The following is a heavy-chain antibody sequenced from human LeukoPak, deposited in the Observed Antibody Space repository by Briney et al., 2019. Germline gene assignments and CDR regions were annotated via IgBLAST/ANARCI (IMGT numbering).Heavy chain of an antibody. V-gene: IGHV4-61*02. D-gene: IGHD6-19*01. CDR3: ARSPYSSGPYYFDY. CDR2: IYTSGST. Sequence: PSETLSLTCTVSGGSISSGSYYWSWIRQPAGKGLEWIGRIYTSGSTNYNPSLKSRVTISLDTSKNQFSLKLSSVTAADTAVYYCARSPYSSGPYYFDYWGQGTLVTVSS. CDR1: GGSISSGSYY. J-gene: IGHJ4*02.